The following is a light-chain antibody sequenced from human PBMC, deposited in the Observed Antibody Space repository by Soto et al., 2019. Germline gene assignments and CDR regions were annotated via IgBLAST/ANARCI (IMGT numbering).Light chain of an antibody. CDR2: NTS. CDR3: QQYDRYPLT. CDR1: QSISGW. Sequence: DIQMTQSPSTLSASVGDRVTMTCRASQSISGWLAWYQQKPGKAPKVLIYNTSTLENGIPSRFIGTGSGTEFTLTISSLQPGDFATYYCQQYDRYPLTFGGGTKVEIK. V-gene: IGKV1-5*01. J-gene: IGKJ4*01.